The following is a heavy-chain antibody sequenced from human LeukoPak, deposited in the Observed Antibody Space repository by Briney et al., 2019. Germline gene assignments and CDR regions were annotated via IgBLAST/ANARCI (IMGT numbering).Heavy chain of an antibody. CDR1: GGTFSSYA. CDR2: IIPIFGTA. CDR3: ARGIVVVPASTYYYYGMDG. Sequence: ASVKGSCKASGGTFSSYAISWVRQAPGQGLEWMGGIIPIFGTANYAQKFQGRVTITADESTSTAYMELSSLRSEDTAVYYCARGIVVVPASTYYYYGMDGWGKGTTVTVSS. V-gene: IGHV1-69*13. J-gene: IGHJ6*04. D-gene: IGHD2-2*01.